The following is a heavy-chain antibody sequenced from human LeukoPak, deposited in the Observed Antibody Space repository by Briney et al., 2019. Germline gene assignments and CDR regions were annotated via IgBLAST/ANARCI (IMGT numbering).Heavy chain of an antibody. D-gene: IGHD2-15*01. Sequence: SVKVSCKASGGTFSSYAISWVRQAPGQGLEWMGGIIPTFGTANYAQKFQGRVTITTDESTSTAYMELSSLRSEDTAVYYCARAYCSGGSCRPYYFDYWGQGTLVTVSS. V-gene: IGHV1-69*05. CDR3: ARAYCSGGSCRPYYFDY. CDR2: IIPTFGTA. J-gene: IGHJ4*02. CDR1: GGTFSSYA.